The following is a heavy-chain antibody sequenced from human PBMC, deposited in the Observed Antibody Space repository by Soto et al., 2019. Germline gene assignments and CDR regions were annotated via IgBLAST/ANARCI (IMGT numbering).Heavy chain of an antibody. Sequence: SVKVSCKASGGTFSSSAINWVRQAPGQGLEWMGGIVPMFDITNYAQNFQGRVTMTTDTSTSTAYMELRSLRSDDTAVYYCAREFDDYGDYCGYWGQGTLVTVSS. D-gene: IGHD4-17*01. J-gene: IGHJ4*02. CDR1: GGTFSSSA. V-gene: IGHV1-69*10. CDR3: AREFDDYGDYCGY. CDR2: IVPMFDIT.